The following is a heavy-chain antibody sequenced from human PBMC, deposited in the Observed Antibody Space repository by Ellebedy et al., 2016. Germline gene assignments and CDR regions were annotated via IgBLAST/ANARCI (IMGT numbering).Heavy chain of an antibody. CDR2: IYSGGST. J-gene: IGHJ4*02. D-gene: IGHD5-18*01. CDR3: ARGARGYSYGPSASFDY. CDR1: GFTVSSNY. V-gene: IGHV3-66*01. Sequence: GGSLRLSCAASGFTVSSNYMSWVRQAPGKGLEWVSVIYSGGSTYYADSVKGRFTISRDNSKNTLYLQMNSLRAEDTAVYYCARGARGYSYGPSASFDYWGQGTLVTVSS.